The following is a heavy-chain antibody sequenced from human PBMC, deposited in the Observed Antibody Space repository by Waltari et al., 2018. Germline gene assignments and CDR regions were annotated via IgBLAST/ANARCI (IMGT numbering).Heavy chain of an antibody. CDR2: ISSSSSYI. J-gene: IGHJ4*02. CDR3: ARGYIEVVASYLFDY. Sequence: EVQLVESGGGLVKPGGSLRLSCAASGFTFSSYSMNWVRQAPGKGLEWVSSISSSSSYIYYADSVKGRFTISRDNAKNSLYLQMNSLRAEDTAVYYCARGYIEVVASYLFDYWGQGTLVTVSS. D-gene: IGHD2-15*01. CDR1: GFTFSSYS. V-gene: IGHV3-21*01.